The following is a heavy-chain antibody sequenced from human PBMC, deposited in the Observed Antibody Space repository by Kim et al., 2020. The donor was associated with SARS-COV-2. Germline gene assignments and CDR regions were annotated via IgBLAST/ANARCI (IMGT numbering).Heavy chain of an antibody. D-gene: IGHD2-2*01. CDR1: GGSFSGYY. V-gene: IGHV4-34*01. J-gene: IGHJ6*02. CDR3: ARSRCRYCSRSLPSMDV. CDR2: INHSGST. Sequence: SETLSLTCAVYGGSFSGYYWSWFRQPPGKGLEWIGEINHSGSTNYNPSLKSRVTISVDTSKNQFSLKLSSVTAADTAVYYCARSRCRYCSRSLPSMDVWGQGTTVTVSS.